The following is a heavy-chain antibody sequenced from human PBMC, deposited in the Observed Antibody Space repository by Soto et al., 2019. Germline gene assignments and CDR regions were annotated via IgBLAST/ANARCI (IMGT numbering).Heavy chain of an antibody. V-gene: IGHV3-15*01. Sequence: GGSLRLSCAASGFTLSNAWMSWVRQAPGKGLEWIGRIKTNSDGGTVDYASPVKGRFTISRDDSKSMLYLDLNSLKTEDTGVYFCATGYYANTSCYAPFDNWGKGTLVTVSS. D-gene: IGHD2-2*01. CDR3: ATGYYANTSCYAPFDN. CDR1: GFTLSNAW. CDR2: IKTNSDGGTV. J-gene: IGHJ4*02.